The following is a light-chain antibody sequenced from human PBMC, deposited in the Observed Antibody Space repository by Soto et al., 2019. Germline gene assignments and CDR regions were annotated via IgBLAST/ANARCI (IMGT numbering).Light chain of an antibody. V-gene: IGKV3-20*01. Sequence: EIVLTQSPGTLSLSPGERATLSCRASQSVSSNYLAWYQQKPGQAPRLLICGASSRATGITDRFSGSGSGTDFTLTISRLEPEDFAVYYCQQYGSSYTFGPGTKVDIK. CDR1: QSVSSNY. CDR3: QQYGSSYT. CDR2: GAS. J-gene: IGKJ3*01.